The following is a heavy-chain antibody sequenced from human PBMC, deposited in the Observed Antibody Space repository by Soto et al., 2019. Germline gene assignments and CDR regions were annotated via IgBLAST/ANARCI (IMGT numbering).Heavy chain of an antibody. J-gene: IGHJ6*03. CDR2: VYSGGST. CDR3: ARGLSKRYMDV. Sequence: WGSLRLSCAASGFTVTNNYMTWVRQAPGKGLEWVSVVYSGGSTYYADSVKGRFTISRDNSKNTLYLQVDSLRAEDTAVYYCARGLSKRYMDVCGKGITVTVSS. D-gene: IGHD6-25*01. CDR1: GFTVTNNY. V-gene: IGHV3-66*01.